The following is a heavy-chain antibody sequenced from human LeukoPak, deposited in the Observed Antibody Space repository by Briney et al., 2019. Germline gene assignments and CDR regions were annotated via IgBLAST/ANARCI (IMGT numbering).Heavy chain of an antibody. CDR2: INPSGGST. J-gene: IGHJ4*02. CDR1: GYTFISYY. V-gene: IGHV1-46*03. D-gene: IGHD6-13*01. Sequence: GASVKVSCKASGYTFISYYMHWVRQAPGQGLEWMGIINPSGGSTSYAQKFQGRVTMTRDTSTSTVYMELSSLRSEDTAVYYCARVKTSSWSRPYFDYWGQGTLVTVSS. CDR3: ARVKTSSWSRPYFDY.